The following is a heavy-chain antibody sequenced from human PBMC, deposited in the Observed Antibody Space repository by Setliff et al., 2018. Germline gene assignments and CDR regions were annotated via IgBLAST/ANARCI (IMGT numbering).Heavy chain of an antibody. J-gene: IGHJ3*02. Sequence: GESLKISCKGSGYTFTNYWVAWVRQMPGKGLEYMGIIYPADSDTTYSPSFQGQVTISADKSINTAYLQWSSLKASDTAIYYCARVGPLTDDAFDIWGQGTMGTVS. CDR1: GYTFTNYW. V-gene: IGHV5-51*01. CDR2: IYPADSDT. CDR3: ARVGPLTDDAFDI. D-gene: IGHD1-26*01.